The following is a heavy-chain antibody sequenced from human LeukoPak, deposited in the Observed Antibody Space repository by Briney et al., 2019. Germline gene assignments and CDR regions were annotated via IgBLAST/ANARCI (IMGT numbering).Heavy chain of an antibody. J-gene: IGHJ4*02. CDR3: AGLPVDTAMVFDY. CDR1: GGTFSSYA. D-gene: IGHD5-18*01. V-gene: IGHV1-69*13. CDR2: IIPIFGTA. Sequence: ASVKVSCTASGGTFSSYAISWVRQAPGQGLEWMGGIIPIFGTANYAQKFQGRVTITADESTSTAYMELSSLRSEDTAVYYCAGLPVDTAMVFDYWGQGTLVTVSS.